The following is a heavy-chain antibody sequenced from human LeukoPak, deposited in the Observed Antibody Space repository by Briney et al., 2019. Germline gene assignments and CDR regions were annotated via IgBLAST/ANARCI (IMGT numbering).Heavy chain of an antibody. V-gene: IGHV1-2*02. J-gene: IGHJ4*02. CDR1: WYTFTRYY. D-gene: IGHD6-19*01. Sequence: GASVKVSSKASWYTFTRYYMHWGREAPGHGLECRGCINPNSGGTNYAHKFQGRVTMTRDTPISTAYMELSRVRSDDTPVYYCARVLAVAGTGGFAYWGQGTLVTVSS. CDR3: ARVLAVAGTGGFAY. CDR2: INPNSGGT.